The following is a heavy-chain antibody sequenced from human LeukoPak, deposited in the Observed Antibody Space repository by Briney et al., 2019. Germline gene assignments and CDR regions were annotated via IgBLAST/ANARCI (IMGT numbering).Heavy chain of an antibody. J-gene: IGHJ5*02. Sequence: GGSLRLSCAASGFTFSSYMNWVRQAPGKGLEWVSSISSSSSYIYYADSLKGRFTISRDNAKNSLFLQMNSLRAEDTAVYYCARDNSVRDEAWWFNPWGQGTLVTVSS. V-gene: IGHV3-21*01. CDR3: ARDNSVRDEAWWFNP. D-gene: IGHD5-24*01. CDR2: ISSSSSYI. CDR1: GFTFSSY.